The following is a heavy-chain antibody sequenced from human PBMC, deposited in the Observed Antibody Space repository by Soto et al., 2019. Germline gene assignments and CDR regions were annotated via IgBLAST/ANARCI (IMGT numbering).Heavy chain of an antibody. J-gene: IGHJ5*02. CDR3: AKDFRPRYSGYDSWFDL. D-gene: IGHD5-12*01. Sequence: GGSLRLSCAASGFTFSSYAMSWVRQAPGKGLEWVSAISGSGGSTYYADSVKGRFTISRDNSKNTLYLQMNSLRAEDTAVYYCAKDFRPRYSGYDSWFDLWGQGTLVTVSS. CDR2: ISGSGGST. V-gene: IGHV3-23*01. CDR1: GFTFSSYA.